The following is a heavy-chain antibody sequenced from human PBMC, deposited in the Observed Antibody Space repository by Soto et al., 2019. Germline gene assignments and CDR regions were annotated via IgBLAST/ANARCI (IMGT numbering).Heavy chain of an antibody. Sequence: ASETLSLTCSVSGGSINSSSYFWGWVRQPPGKGLEWIVSIYYSGSTYYNPSLRSRVTISVDTSKNHFSLKLSSVTAADTAVFYCARHYSSGSRNWFDRLGKRTLFTISS. D-gene: IGHD6-19*01. V-gene: IGHV4-39*01. J-gene: IGHJ5*02. CDR2: IYYSGST. CDR1: GGSINSSSYF. CDR3: ARHYSSGSRNWFDR.